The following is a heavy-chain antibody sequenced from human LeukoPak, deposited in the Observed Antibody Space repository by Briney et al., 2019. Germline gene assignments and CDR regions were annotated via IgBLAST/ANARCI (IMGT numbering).Heavy chain of an antibody. Sequence: GASVNDSCKATGYIFTGYLLHGLGPAGGQRVEWMGGINPNSGGTNYAQKFQVRVTMTRDTSISTAYMELSRLRSDDTAVYYCAASTSYYYYGMDVWGQGTTVTVSS. CDR1: GYIFTGYL. V-gene: IGHV1-2*02. J-gene: IGHJ6*02. CDR2: INPNSGGT. D-gene: IGHD2/OR15-2a*01. CDR3: AASTSYYYYGMDV.